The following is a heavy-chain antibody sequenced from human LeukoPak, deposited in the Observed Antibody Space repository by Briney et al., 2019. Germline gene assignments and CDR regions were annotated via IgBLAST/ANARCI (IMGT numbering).Heavy chain of an antibody. CDR3: GKTTVGYSSGQKPAWPVDY. CDR2: IFGSGGSP. Sequence: LAGGSLRLSCEASGFTFGSHARYWVRQAPGKGLEGVAGIFGSGGSPHYADPVKGRFTISRDNSRNTVYLQINSLRAEDTAVFYCGKTTVGYSSGQKPAWPVDYWGQGTLVTVSS. J-gene: IGHJ4*02. CDR1: GFTFGSHA. D-gene: IGHD5-18*01. V-gene: IGHV3-23*01.